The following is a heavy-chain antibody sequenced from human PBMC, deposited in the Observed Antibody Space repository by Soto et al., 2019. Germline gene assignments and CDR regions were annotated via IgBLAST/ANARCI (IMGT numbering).Heavy chain of an antibody. CDR1: GFTFSSCF. Sequence: HPGGSLRLSCAASGFTFSSCFMNWVRQAPGKGLEWISEISTSHTIYYADSVKGRFTISRDNAKNSLYLQMNNLRAEDTAVYYCAKEVDYDSSGNSYFDYWGQGTLVTVSS. V-gene: IGHV3-48*04. CDR2: ISTSHTI. CDR3: AKEVDYDSSGNSYFDY. D-gene: IGHD3-22*01. J-gene: IGHJ4*02.